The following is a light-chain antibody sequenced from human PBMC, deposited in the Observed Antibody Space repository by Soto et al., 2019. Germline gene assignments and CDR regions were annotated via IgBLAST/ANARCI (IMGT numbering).Light chain of an antibody. CDR2: TVS. V-gene: IGKV2-40*01. CDR3: MQGTHWPIT. Sequence: DIVMTQTPLSLSVTPGEPASVSCSSSQSLLDSGDGNTYLDWYLQTKGQSPQLLIYTVSHRDSGVPDRFSGSGSDTDFTLRLSRVEAEDVGVYYCMQGTHWPITFGQGTRLEIK. CDR1: QSLLDSGDGNTY. J-gene: IGKJ5*01.